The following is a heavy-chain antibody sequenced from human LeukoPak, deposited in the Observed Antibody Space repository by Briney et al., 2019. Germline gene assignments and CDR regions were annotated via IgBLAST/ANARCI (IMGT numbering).Heavy chain of an antibody. J-gene: IGHJ4*02. Sequence: SVKVSCKASGGTFSSYAISWVRQAPGQGLEWMGRIIPIFGTANYAQKFQGRVTITTDESTSTAYMELSSLRAEDTALYYCARDVNTAMVGDYDYWGQGTLVTVSS. V-gene: IGHV1-69*05. CDR1: GGTFSSYA. D-gene: IGHD5-18*01. CDR3: ARDVNTAMVGDYDY. CDR2: IIPIFGTA.